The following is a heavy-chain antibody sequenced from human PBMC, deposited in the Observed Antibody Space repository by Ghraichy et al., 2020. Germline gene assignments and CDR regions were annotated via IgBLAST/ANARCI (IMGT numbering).Heavy chain of an antibody. CDR2: IRSEANSYAT. J-gene: IGHJ5*02. CDR3: TTSYNWFDP. CDR1: GFTFSGSA. V-gene: IGHV3-73*01. Sequence: GGSLRLSCTASGFTFSGSAMHWVRQASGKGLEWVGRIRSEANSYATAYAASVKGRFTISRDDSKNTAYLQMNSLKTEDTAVYFCTTSYNWFDPWGQGTLATVSS.